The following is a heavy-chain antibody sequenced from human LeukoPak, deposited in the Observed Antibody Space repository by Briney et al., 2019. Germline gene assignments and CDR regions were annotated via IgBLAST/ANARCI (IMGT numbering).Heavy chain of an antibody. V-gene: IGHV3-23*01. J-gene: IGHJ4*02. Sequence: GGSLRLSCAASGFTFSSYAMSWVRQGPGEGPEWVSYISGSGGNTYYADSVKGRFTISRDNSKNTLYLQMDSLRAEDTAVYYCARPRTDSSGWYDDSDYWGQGTLVTVSS. CDR1: GFTFSSYA. D-gene: IGHD6-19*01. CDR2: ISGSGGNT. CDR3: ARPRTDSSGWYDDSDY.